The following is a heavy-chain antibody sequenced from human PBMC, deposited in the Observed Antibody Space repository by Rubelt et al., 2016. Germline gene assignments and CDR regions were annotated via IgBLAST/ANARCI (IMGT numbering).Heavy chain of an antibody. V-gene: IGHV4-59*01. CDR2: VYSSGST. CDR3: ARCSEEYSDGPLRY. Sequence: QVQLQESGPGLVKPSETLSLTCTVSGGSIRSYYWSWIRQPPGKGLEWIGNVYSSGSTNYNPSLKGVVTILVDTSKKQFSLKLSSVTAADTAMYYCARCSEEYSDGPLRYWGQGTLVTVSS. CDR1: GGSIRSYY. J-gene: IGHJ4*02. D-gene: IGHD5-18*01.